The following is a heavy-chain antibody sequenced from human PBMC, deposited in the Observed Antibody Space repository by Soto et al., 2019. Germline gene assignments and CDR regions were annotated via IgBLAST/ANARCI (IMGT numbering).Heavy chain of an antibody. CDR1: GLTLSSHW. CDR2: INQDGTER. CDR3: ARAINSAYDY. V-gene: IGHV3-7*05. D-gene: IGHD2-21*01. Sequence: EVQLVESGGGLVQPGESLRLSCAASGLTLSSHWMGWVRQAPGTGLEWVATINQDGTERFYVESMKGRSTISRDTAQHSLYLEVHSLRAEDTALYYCARAINSAYDYWGRGALVTVSS. J-gene: IGHJ4*02.